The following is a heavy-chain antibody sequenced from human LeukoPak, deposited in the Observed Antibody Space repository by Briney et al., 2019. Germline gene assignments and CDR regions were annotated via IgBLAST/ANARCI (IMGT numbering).Heavy chain of an antibody. V-gene: IGHV3-23*01. D-gene: IGHD2-21*01. CDR2: ICGSVGGT. CDR3: TKDGGGDYAWPFDY. CDR1: GFSFSSYG. Sequence: GGTLRLSCAASGFSFSSYGKNWVCHAPARGVEWVSGICGSVGGTYYADSVKRRFTTSRDNSSNTLFLQMYTLRAADTSLYYSTKDGGGDYAWPFDYRGER. J-gene: IGHJ4*02.